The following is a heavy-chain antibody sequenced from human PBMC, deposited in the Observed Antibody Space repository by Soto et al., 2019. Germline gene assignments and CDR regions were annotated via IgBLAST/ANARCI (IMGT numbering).Heavy chain of an antibody. CDR1: GGSISTVDYW. CDR2: IYDGGRT. CDR3: ARGPSGDKVDS. D-gene: IGHD7-27*01. J-gene: IGHJ4*02. V-gene: IGHV4-30-4*01. Sequence: SETLSLTCTVSGGSISTVDYWWILIRQSPDMGLEWIGHIYDGGRTYNNPSLESRVTMSVDTSKSQLSLTLSSVSAADTAVYYCARGPSGDKVDSWGQGTLVTVSS.